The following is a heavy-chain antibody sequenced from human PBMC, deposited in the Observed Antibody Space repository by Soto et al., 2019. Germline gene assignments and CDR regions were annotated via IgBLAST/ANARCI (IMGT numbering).Heavy chain of an antibody. J-gene: IGHJ4*02. CDR1: GSTFSSYG. CDR2: ITHSGGNT. CDR3: ARNLLSNSFDY. D-gene: IGHD4-4*01. V-gene: IGHV3-21*04. Sequence: GGSLRLSCAASGSTFSSYGMNWVRQAPGKGLEWVSSITHSGGNTYYADSVKGRFTISRDNAKNSLYLQMNSLRAEDTAVYYCARNLLSNSFDYWGQGTLVTVSS.